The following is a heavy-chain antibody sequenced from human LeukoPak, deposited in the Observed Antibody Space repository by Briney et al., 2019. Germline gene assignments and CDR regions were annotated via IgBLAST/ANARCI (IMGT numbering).Heavy chain of an antibody. Sequence: KPADSLSLTCAVYGGSFSGYYWSWIRQPPGKGLEWIGEINHSGSTNYNPSLKSRVTISVDTSKNQFSLKLSSVTAADTAVYYCARGGFTTFRYYYDSSGGNFDYWGQGTLVTVSS. CDR2: INHSGST. V-gene: IGHV4-34*01. CDR3: ARGGFTTFRYYYDSSGGNFDY. J-gene: IGHJ4*02. CDR1: GGSFSGYY. D-gene: IGHD3-22*01.